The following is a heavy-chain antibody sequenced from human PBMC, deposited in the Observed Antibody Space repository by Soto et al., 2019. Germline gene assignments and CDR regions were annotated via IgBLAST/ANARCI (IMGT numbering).Heavy chain of an antibody. Sequence: QVQLQESGPGLVKPSQTLSLTCTVSGGSISSGGYYWSWIRQHPGKGLEWIGYIYYSGSTYYNPSLKSRVTISVDTSKNQFSLKLSSVTAADTAVYYCARDLAVGVVVEGGAFDIWGQGTMVTVSS. J-gene: IGHJ3*02. D-gene: IGHD2-21*01. CDR1: GGSISSGGYY. CDR2: IYYSGST. CDR3: ARDLAVGVVVEGGAFDI. V-gene: IGHV4-31*03.